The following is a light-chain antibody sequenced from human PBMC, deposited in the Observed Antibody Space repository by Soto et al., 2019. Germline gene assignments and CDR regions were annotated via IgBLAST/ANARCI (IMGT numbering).Light chain of an antibody. CDR3: SSYTRSSRRV. V-gene: IGLV2-14*01. CDR2: DVS. CDR1: SSDVGGYNY. Sequence: QSALTQPASVSGSPGQSITISCTGTSSDVGGYNYVSWYQQHPGKAPKLMIYDVSNRPSGVSNRFSGSKSGHTASLTISGLQAEDEADYYCSSYTRSSRRVFGGGTKVTVL. J-gene: IGLJ2*01.